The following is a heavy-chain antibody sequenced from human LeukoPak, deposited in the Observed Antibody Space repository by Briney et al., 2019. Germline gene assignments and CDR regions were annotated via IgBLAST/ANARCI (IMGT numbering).Heavy chain of an antibody. CDR1: GGSFSGNY. CDR2: ISDIGSI. D-gene: IGHD2-8*02. Sequence: PSETLSLTCAVYGGSFSGNYRSWIRQPPGKGLEWIAYISDIGSINYNPSLKSRVTISLDTSKNQFSLKLSSVTAADTAVYYCAGHHPRNTVDFWGQGTLVTVSS. CDR3: AGHHPRNTVDF. J-gene: IGHJ4*02. V-gene: IGHV4-59*08.